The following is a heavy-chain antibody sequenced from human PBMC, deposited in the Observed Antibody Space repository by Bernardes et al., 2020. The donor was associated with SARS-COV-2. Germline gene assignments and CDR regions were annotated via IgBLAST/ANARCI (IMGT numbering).Heavy chain of an antibody. CDR3: ARDRRGYSYGFDY. CDR1: GFTFSSYG. Sequence: GGSRRLSCEAFGFTFSSYGMHWVRQAPGKGLEWVAVIGYDGSNKYYADSVKGRFTISRDNSKNTLYLQMNSLRAEDTAVYYCARDRRGYSYGFDYWGQGNLVTVSS. J-gene: IGHJ4*02. V-gene: IGHV3-33*01. D-gene: IGHD5-18*01. CDR2: IGYDGSNK.